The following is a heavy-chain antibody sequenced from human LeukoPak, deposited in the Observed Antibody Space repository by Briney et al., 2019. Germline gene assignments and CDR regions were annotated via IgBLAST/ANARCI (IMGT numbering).Heavy chain of an antibody. CDR3: ASSGWYEGGVY. J-gene: IGHJ4*02. D-gene: IGHD6-19*01. V-gene: IGHV4-39*07. CDR1: GGSISSSTSY. Sequence: PSETLSLTCTVSGGSISSSTSYWGWIRQPPGKGLEWIGSIYYSGSTFYNPSLKSRLTMSVDTSKNQFSLKLSSVTAADTAVYYCASSGWYEGGVYWGQGTLVTVSS. CDR2: IYYSGST.